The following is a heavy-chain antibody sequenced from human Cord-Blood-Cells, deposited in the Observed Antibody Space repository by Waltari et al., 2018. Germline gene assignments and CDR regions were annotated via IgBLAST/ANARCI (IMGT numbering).Heavy chain of an antibody. J-gene: IGHJ4*02. CDR1: GGTFSSHA. D-gene: IGHD2-2*01. Sequence: QVQLVQSGAEGKKPGSSVKVSCKASGGTFSSHAISWVRHAPGQGLEWMGWIIPIFGTANYAQKFQGRVTITADESTSTAYMELSSLRSEDTAVYYCARDLGGCSSTSCYLYGDYDYWGQGTLVTVSS. CDR2: IIPIFGTA. V-gene: IGHV1-69*01. CDR3: ARDLGGCSSTSCYLYGDYDY.